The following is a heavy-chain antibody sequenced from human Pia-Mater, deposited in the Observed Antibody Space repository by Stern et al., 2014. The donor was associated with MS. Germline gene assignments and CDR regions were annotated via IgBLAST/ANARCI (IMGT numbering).Heavy chain of an antibody. J-gene: IGHJ4*02. Sequence: QVQLQESGSGLVKPSQTLSLTCAVSGGSISSGGYSWSWIRQPPGKGLEWIGYIYHSGNTYYNPSLKSLVTISIDRSETKFSLKLTSVTAADTAVYYCARVRRYHENSGLVDYWGQGTRVTVSS. CDR2: IYHSGNT. CDR1: GGSISSGGYS. V-gene: IGHV4-30-2*01. D-gene: IGHD3-22*01. CDR3: ARVRRYHENSGLVDY.